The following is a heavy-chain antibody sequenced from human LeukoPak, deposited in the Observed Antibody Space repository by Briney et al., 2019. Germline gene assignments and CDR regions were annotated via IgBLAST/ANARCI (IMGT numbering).Heavy chain of an antibody. D-gene: IGHD3-22*01. CDR2: IYSGGST. CDR3: AREPGVYYDSSGYIIKGLWAFDI. V-gene: IGHV3-53*01. J-gene: IGHJ3*02. Sequence: GGSLRLSCAASGFTVSSNYMSWVRQAPGKGLEWVSAIYSGGSTYYADSVKGRFTISRDNSKNTLYLQMNSLRAEDTAVYYCAREPGVYYDSSGYIIKGLWAFDIWGQGTMVTVSS. CDR1: GFTVSSNY.